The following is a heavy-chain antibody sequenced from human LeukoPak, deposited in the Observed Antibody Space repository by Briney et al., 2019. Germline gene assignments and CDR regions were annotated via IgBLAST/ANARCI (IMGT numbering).Heavy chain of an antibody. CDR3: ARGTSSSWGGRDDY. D-gene: IGHD6-6*01. J-gene: IGHJ4*02. CDR2: MNPRSGGT. CDR1: GYTFSNYD. Sequence: ASVKVSCKASGYTFSNYDINWVRLVAGHGLEWMGWMNPRSGGTGYAQKFQGRVTITRDTSINTAYMELNSLTSDDTAVYYCARGTSSSWGGRDDYWGQGTLVTVSS. V-gene: IGHV1-8*02.